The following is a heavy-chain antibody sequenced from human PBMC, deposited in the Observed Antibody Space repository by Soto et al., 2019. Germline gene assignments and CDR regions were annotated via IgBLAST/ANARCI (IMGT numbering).Heavy chain of an antibody. Sequence: QVQLVQSGAEVKKPGAPVKVSCKASGYTFTSYDINWVRQATGQGLEWMGWMNPNSGNTGYAQKSXGXXTMTRNTSISTAYMELSSLRSEDTAVYYCASERTGTTSMDVWGQGTTVTVSS. J-gene: IGHJ6*02. CDR3: ASERTGTTSMDV. CDR2: MNPNSGNT. CDR1: GYTFTSYD. V-gene: IGHV1-8*01. D-gene: IGHD1-1*01.